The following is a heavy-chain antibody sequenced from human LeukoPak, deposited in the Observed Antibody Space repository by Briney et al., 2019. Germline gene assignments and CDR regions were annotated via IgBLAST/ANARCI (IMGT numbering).Heavy chain of an antibody. CDR3: ARPTYDSSGYPPDY. V-gene: IGHV3-NL1*01. CDR1: GFTFSSYG. D-gene: IGHD3-22*01. Sequence: GGSLRLSCAASGFTFSSYGMHWVRQAPGKGLEWVSFIYSDNTHYSDSVKGRFTISRDNSKNTLYLQMNSLRAEDTAVYYCARPTYDSSGYPPDYWGQGTLVTVSS. CDR2: IYSDNT. J-gene: IGHJ4*02.